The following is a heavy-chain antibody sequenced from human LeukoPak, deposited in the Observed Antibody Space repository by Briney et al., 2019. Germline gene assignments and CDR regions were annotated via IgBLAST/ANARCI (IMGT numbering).Heavy chain of an antibody. D-gene: IGHD2-2*01. CDR1: GGSISSYY. V-gene: IGHV4-4*09. CDR2: IYTSGST. J-gene: IGHJ5*02. CDR3: ARRILVPQGGNWFDP. Sequence: SETLSLTCTVSGGSISSYYWSWIRQPSGKGLEWIGYIYTSGSTNYNPSLKSRVTISVDTSKNQFSLKLSSVTAADTAVYYCARRILVPQGGNWFDPWGQGTLVTVSS.